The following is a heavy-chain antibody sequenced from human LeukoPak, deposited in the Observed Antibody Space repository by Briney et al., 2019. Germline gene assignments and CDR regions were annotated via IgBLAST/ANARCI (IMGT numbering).Heavy chain of an antibody. V-gene: IGHV4-39*01. J-gene: IGHJ4*02. Sequence: SETLSLTCTVSGGSISSSTYYWGWIRQPPGKGLEWIGSSYSRGNTYYNPSLKSRVTISIDTSKNQFSLKLNSVTAADTAVYYCARLVRYCSTNSCYPFDYWGQGTLVTVSS. CDR3: ARLVRYCSTNSCYPFDY. CDR2: SYSRGNT. D-gene: IGHD2-2*01. CDR1: GGSISSSTYY.